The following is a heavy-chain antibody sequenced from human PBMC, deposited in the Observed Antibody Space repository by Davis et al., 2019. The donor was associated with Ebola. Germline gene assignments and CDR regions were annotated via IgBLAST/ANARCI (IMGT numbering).Heavy chain of an antibody. J-gene: IGHJ4*02. CDR3: TRVGAQWELLWYFDY. D-gene: IGHD1-26*01. V-gene: IGHV3-23*01. CDR1: GFTFSSYA. Sequence: LGGSLRLSCAASGFTFSSYAMSWVRQAPGKGLEWVSAISGSGGSTYYADSVKGRFTISRDNSKNTLYLQMNSLKTEDTAVYYCTRVGAQWELLWYFDYWGQGTLVTVSS. CDR2: ISGSGGST.